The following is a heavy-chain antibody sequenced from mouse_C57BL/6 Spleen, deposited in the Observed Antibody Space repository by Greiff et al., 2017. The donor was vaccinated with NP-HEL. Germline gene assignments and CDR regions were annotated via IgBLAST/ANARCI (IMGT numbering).Heavy chain of an antibody. D-gene: IGHD2-4*01. J-gene: IGHJ3*01. CDR1: GFSLTSYG. V-gene: IGHV2-2*01. Sequence: VQVVESGPGLVQPSQSLSITCTVSGFSLTSYGVHWVRQSPGKGLEWLGVIWSGGSTDYNAAFISRLSISKDNSKSQVFFKMNSLQADDTAIYDCARNPYDYDGFAYWGQGTLVTVSA. CDR2: IWSGGST. CDR3: ARNPYDYDGFAY.